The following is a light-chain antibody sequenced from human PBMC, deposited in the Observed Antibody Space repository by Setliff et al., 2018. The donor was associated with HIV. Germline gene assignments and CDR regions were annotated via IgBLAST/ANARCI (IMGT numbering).Light chain of an antibody. V-gene: IGLV2-11*01. CDR1: SSVVGASNS. J-gene: IGLJ1*01. CDR2: DVS. Sequence: QSALTQPRSVSGSPGQSVTISCTGTSSVVGASNSVSWYQHHPGKAPKVIIYDVSDRPSGVPDRFSGSKPGNTASLTISGLQAEDEADYYCCSYAGSYTSLYVFGTGTRSPS. CDR3: CSYAGSYTSLYV.